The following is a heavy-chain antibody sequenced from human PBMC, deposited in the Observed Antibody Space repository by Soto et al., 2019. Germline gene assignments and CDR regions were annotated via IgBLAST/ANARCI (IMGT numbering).Heavy chain of an antibody. CDR2: IYHSGYT. V-gene: IGHV4-4*07. CDR3: ARVAGAKFDF. J-gene: IGHJ4*02. D-gene: IGHD6-19*01. CDR1: GGSINTYY. Sequence: SETLSLTCTVSGGSINTYYWSWIRQPAGKGLEWIGRIYHSGYTNPNSSLKSRLTMSVDTSKNQFFLRLSSVTAADTAVYYCARVAGAKFDFWGQGILVTVSS.